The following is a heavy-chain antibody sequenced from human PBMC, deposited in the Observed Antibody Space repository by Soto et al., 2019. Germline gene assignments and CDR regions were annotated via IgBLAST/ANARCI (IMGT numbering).Heavy chain of an antibody. CDR2: IYHSGYT. V-gene: IGHV4-4*07. CDR3: ARVAGAKFDF. J-gene: IGHJ4*02. D-gene: IGHD6-19*01. CDR1: GGSINTYY. Sequence: SETLSLTCTVSGGSINTYYWSWIRQPAGKGLEWIGRIYHSGYTNPNSSLKSRLTMSVDTSKNQFFLRLSSVTAADTAVYYCARVAGAKFDFWGQGILVTVSS.